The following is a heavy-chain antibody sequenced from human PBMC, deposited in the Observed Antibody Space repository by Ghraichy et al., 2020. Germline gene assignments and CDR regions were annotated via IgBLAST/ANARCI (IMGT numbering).Heavy chain of an antibody. CDR2: ISASSSYI. CDR3: ARGTCSSTSCPLFDY. CDR1: GFTFSDYS. D-gene: IGHD2-2*01. V-gene: IGHV3-21*01. Sequence: GESLNISCAASGFTFSDYSMNWVRQSPGKGLEWVSSISASSSYISYADSLKGRFTISRDNAKNSLYLQMNSLRAEDTALYYCARGTCSSTSCPLFDYWGQGTLVTVSS. J-gene: IGHJ4*02.